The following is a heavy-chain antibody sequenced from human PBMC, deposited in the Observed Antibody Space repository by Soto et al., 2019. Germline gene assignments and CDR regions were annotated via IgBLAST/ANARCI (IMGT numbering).Heavy chain of an antibody. D-gene: IGHD3-10*01. CDR2: INDSGNI. CDR1: GGSFSGYQ. CDR3: ARGLILWFGELSRRGGYYYYVDV. J-gene: IGHJ6*03. V-gene: IGHV4-34*01. Sequence: SETLSLTCAVYGGSFSGYQWSWIRQTPGKGLEWIGEINDSGNINYNPSLKSRVTILLDTPKKQISLKLSSVTAADSAVYYCARGLILWFGELSRRGGYYYYVDVWGKGNAVTVSS.